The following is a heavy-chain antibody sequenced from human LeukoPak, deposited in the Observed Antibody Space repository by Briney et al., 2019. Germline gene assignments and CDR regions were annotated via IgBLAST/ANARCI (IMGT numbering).Heavy chain of an antibody. D-gene: IGHD4-17*01. CDR3: TRLRSGYIDF. V-gene: IGHV3-49*03. CDR1: GFIFCDYA. CDR2: IRSNVHGGTT. Sequence: GGSLRLSCTASGFIFCDYAMSWFRQAPGKGLEWVGLIRSNVHGGTTEYAASVKGRFTISRDDSKRIAYLQMNSLKTEDTALYYCTRLRSGYIDFWGQGTLVTVSS. J-gene: IGHJ4*02.